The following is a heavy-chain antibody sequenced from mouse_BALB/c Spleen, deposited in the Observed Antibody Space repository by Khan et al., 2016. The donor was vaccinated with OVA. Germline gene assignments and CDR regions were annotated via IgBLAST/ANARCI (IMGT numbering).Heavy chain of an antibody. Sequence: QVQLKQSGPGLVAPSQSLSITCTISGFSFTNYGVHWVRQPPGKGLEWLVVIWSDGSTTYNSALKSSLTISTEHSESQVFLKMNSLQTDDTTMYFCARQPYYHYNIMDYWGQGTSVTVAS. CDR3: ARQPYYHYNIMDY. V-gene: IGHV2-6-1*01. CDR1: GFSFTNYG. J-gene: IGHJ4*01. CDR2: IWSDGST. D-gene: IGHD2-10*01.